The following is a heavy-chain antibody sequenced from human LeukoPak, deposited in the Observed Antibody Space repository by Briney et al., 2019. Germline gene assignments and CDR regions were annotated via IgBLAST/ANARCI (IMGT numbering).Heavy chain of an antibody. V-gene: IGHV3-7*01. CDR1: GFTFSSYW. CDR2: IKRDGSEK. J-gene: IGHJ6*03. CDR3: ARVGYSYGQYYYYYMDV. Sequence: GGSLRLSCAASGFTFSSYWMSWVRQAPGKGLEWVANIKRDGSEKYYVDSVKGRFTISRDNAKKSLYLQMNSLRAEDTAVYYCARVGYSYGQYYYYYMDVWGKGTTVTVSS. D-gene: IGHD5-18*01.